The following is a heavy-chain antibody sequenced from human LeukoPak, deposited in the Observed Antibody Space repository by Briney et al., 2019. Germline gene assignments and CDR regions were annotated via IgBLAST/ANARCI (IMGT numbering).Heavy chain of an antibody. D-gene: IGHD3-10*01. Sequence: PSETLSLICSVSGGSLGGYYWSWIRQPPGKGLEWVAFVYYSGSTNYNPSLKSRATISVDTSKNQFSLKLNSVTAADTAVYYCARHYGSGTYPLDYWGQGALVTVSS. CDR3: ARHYGSGTYPLDY. CDR1: GGSLGGYY. V-gene: IGHV4-59*08. J-gene: IGHJ4*02. CDR2: VYYSGST.